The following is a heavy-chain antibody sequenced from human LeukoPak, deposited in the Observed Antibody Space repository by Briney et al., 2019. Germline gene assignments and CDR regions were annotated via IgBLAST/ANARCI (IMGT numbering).Heavy chain of an antibody. J-gene: IGHJ6*03. CDR2: IFYSGSA. D-gene: IGHD1-1*01. V-gene: IGHV4-39*07. CDR3: ARYNFDYYMDV. CDR1: GGSISTSSYY. Sequence: SETLSLTCTVSGGSISTSSYYWGWVRQPPGKGLEWIGNIFYSGSAYYSPSLKSRVTISLDTSRNQFSLKLSSVTAADTAVYYCARYNFDYYMDVWGKGTTVTISS.